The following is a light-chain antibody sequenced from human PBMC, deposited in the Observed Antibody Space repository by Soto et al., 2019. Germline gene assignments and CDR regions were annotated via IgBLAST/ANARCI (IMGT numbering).Light chain of an antibody. J-gene: IGLJ1*01. CDR2: EVS. CDR1: SSDVGNYDF. Sequence: QSVLTQPPSVSGSPGQSVTISCTGTSSDVGNYDFVSWYQQHPGKAPKLVIYEVSKRSSGVPDRFSGSKSGNTASLTISGLQAEDEADYYSCSYTDTFYVFGIGTKLTIL. CDR3: CSYTDTFYV. V-gene: IGLV2-11*01.